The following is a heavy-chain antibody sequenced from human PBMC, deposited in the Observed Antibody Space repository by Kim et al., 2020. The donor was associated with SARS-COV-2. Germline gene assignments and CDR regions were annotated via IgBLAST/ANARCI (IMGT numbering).Heavy chain of an antibody. D-gene: IGHD6-19*01. CDR3: ARNVSGNRAFDV. CDR1: GFIFRNYA. CDR2: ISGSGGNT. Sequence: GGSLRLSCAASGFIFRNYAMTWVRQAPGKGLEWVSIISGSGGNTYYADSVKGRFTISRDNSKNTLDLQMNSLRAEDTAVYSCARNVSGNRAFDVWGQGT. V-gene: IGHV3-23*01. J-gene: IGHJ3*01.